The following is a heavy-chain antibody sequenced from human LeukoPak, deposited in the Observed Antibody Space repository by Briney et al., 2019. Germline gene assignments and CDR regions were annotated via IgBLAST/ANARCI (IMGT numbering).Heavy chain of an antibody. D-gene: IGHD3-10*01. CDR1: GFTFSSYA. Sequence: GGSLRLSCAASGFTFSSYAMSWVRQAPGKGLEWVSTISSSDGSTYYADSVKGRFTISRDNSKNTLFLQMNSLRAEDTAVYYCANVHYYGSGSGWGQGTLVTVPS. J-gene: IGHJ4*02. CDR2: ISSSDGST. CDR3: ANVHYYGSGSG. V-gene: IGHV3-23*01.